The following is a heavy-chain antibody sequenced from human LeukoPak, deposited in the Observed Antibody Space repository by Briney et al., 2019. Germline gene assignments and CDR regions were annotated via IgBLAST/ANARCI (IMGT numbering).Heavy chain of an antibody. J-gene: IGHJ4*02. CDR3: ARDAQRGFDYSDSLQY. V-gene: IGHV3-33*01. D-gene: IGHD4-11*01. CDR1: GFTFNHYG. CDR2: IWSDGTNR. Sequence: GGSLRLSCAATGFTFNHYGMHWVRQAPGKGLEWAAVIWSDGTNRYYADSVKGRFTISRDDSRNTVYLQMNSLRPEDTGVYYCARDAQRGFDYSDSLQYWGQGTPVTVST.